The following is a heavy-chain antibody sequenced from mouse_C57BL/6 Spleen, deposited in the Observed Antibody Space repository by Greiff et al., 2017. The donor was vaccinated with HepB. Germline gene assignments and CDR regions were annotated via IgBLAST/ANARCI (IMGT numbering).Heavy chain of an antibody. CDR3: EGIYDGYDRGAWFAY. D-gene: IGHD2-2*01. V-gene: IGHV1-64*01. Sequence: VQLQQPGAELVKPGASVKLSCKASGYTFTSYWMHWVKQRPGQGLEWIGMIHPNSGSNNYNEKFKCKATLTVDKSSSTAYMQLSSLTSEDSAVYYGEGIYDGYDRGAWFAYWGQGTLVTVSA. CDR1: GYTFTSYW. J-gene: IGHJ3*01. CDR2: IHPNSGSN.